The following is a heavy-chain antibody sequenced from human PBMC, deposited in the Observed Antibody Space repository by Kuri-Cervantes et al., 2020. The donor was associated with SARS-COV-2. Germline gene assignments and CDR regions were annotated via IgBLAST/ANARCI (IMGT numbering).Heavy chain of an antibody. Sequence: SETLSLTCTVSGGSISSGSYYWSWIRQPAGKGLEWIGRIYTSGSTNYNPSLKSRVTMSVDTSKNQFSLKLSSVTAADTAVYYCARGFWSSGWYFYYYMDVWGKGTTVTVSS. CDR1: GGSISSGSYY. CDR2: IYTSGST. D-gene: IGHD6-19*01. V-gene: IGHV4-61*02. J-gene: IGHJ6*03. CDR3: ARGFWSSGWYFYYYMDV.